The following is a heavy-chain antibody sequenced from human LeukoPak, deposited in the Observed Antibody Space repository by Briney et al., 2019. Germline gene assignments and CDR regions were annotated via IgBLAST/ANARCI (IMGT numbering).Heavy chain of an antibody. CDR3: ARTCSGTRNRQAPAAFDI. CDR2: IYHSGST. J-gene: IGHJ3*02. V-gene: IGHV4-38-2*01. CDR1: GYSISSGYY. Sequence: SETLSLTCAVSGYSISSGYYWGWIRPPPGKGLEWIGSIYHSGSTYYNPSLKSRVSISVDTPKNHFSLKLRSVTAADTAVYYCARTCSGTRNRQAPAAFDIWGQGTMVTVSS. D-gene: IGHD2-15*01.